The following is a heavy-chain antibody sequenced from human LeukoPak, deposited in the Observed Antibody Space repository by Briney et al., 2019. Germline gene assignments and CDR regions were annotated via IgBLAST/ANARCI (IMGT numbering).Heavy chain of an antibody. V-gene: IGHV4-4*07. CDR1: GGSLHSYY. D-gene: IGHD3-10*01. CDR3: AREIRGVPLFYFDS. CDR2: MYLSGTT. J-gene: IGHJ4*02. Sequence: PSETLSLTCTVSGGSLHSYYWSWIRQPAGAGLEWIGRMYLSGTTYYNPSLKSRVTMSVDTSKNKFSLKLTSVTAADTAVYYCAREIRGVPLFYFDSWGQGTLVTVSS.